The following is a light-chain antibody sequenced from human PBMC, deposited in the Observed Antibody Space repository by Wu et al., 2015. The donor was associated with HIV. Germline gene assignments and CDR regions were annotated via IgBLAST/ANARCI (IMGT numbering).Light chain of an antibody. CDR1: QDIYSA. CDR2: DAS. V-gene: IGKV1-13*02. CDR3: QQFVSYPIT. Sequence: AIQLTQSPSSLSASVGDRVTITCRASQDIYSALAWYQQKPGKTLKLLISDASSLQSGVPSRFSGSESGTEFILTISNLQPEDFATYYCQQFVSYPITFGQGTRLE. J-gene: IGKJ5*01.